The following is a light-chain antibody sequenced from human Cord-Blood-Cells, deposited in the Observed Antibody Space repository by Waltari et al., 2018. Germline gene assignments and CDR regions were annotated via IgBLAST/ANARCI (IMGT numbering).Light chain of an antibody. V-gene: IGKV3-11*01. CDR3: QQRSNWPPLT. J-gene: IGKJ4*01. CDR2: DAS. Sequence: EIVLTQSPATLPLSPGERATLSCSASQSVSSYLAWYQQKPGQAPRRLIYDASNRATGIPARFSGSGSGTDFTLTISSLEPEDFAVYYCQQRSNWPPLTFGGGTKVEIK. CDR1: QSVSSY.